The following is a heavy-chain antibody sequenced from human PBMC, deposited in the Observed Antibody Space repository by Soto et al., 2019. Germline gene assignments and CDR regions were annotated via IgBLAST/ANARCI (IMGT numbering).Heavy chain of an antibody. J-gene: IGHJ4*02. Sequence: HPGGSLRLSCAASGFTFSSYGMHWVRQAPGKGLEWVAVISYDGSNKYYADSVKGRFTISRDNSKNTLYLQMNSLRAEDTAVYYCAKGPFYSSGYYQPLDYWGQGTLVTVSS. CDR1: GFTFSSYG. D-gene: IGHD3-22*01. CDR3: AKGPFYSSGYYQPLDY. CDR2: ISYDGSNK. V-gene: IGHV3-30*18.